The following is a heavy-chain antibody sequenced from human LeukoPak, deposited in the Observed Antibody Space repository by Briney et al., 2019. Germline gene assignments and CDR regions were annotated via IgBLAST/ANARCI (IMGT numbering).Heavy chain of an antibody. D-gene: IGHD2-15*01. CDR1: GCSINIYY. CDR3: ARGRYCSADICSGGDAFDI. J-gene: IGHJ3*02. Sequence: SETLSLTCPVSGCSINIYYWSWIRQPAGKGLEWIGRIYTRGSTNYNPSLKSRVTMSVDTSKNQFSLKLSSVTAADTAVYYCARGRYCSADICSGGDAFDIWGQGTMVSVSS. V-gene: IGHV4-4*07. CDR2: IYTRGST.